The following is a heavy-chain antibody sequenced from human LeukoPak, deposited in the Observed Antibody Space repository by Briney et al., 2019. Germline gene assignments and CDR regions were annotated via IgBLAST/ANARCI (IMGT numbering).Heavy chain of an antibody. Sequence: AGGSLRLSCAASGFTFSSYWMHWARQAPGKGLVWVSRINTVGSSTTYADSVKGRFTISRGNAKNTLYLQMNSLRAEDTAVYYCARDLDRYYFDYWGQGTLVTVSS. CDR2: INTVGSST. CDR1: GFTFSSYW. CDR3: ARDLDRYYFDY. V-gene: IGHV3-74*01. J-gene: IGHJ4*02.